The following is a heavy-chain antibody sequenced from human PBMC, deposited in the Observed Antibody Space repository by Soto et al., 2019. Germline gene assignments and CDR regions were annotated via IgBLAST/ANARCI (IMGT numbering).Heavy chain of an antibody. D-gene: IGHD2-15*01. J-gene: IGHJ4*02. Sequence: ASVKVSCKAPGGTLSSYTFCWVRQAPGQGLEWMGRVIPNLGVTNYAKKFQGRFTIVVDTSTSTAYMELNSLRYEDTAVYYCARDKGYCSDTSCPDFDYWGQGALVTVSS. CDR1: GGTLSSYT. V-gene: IGHV1-69*04. CDR2: VIPNLGVT. CDR3: ARDKGYCSDTSCPDFDY.